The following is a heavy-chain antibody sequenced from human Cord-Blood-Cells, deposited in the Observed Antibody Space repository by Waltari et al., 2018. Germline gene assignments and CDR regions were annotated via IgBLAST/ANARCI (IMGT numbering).Heavy chain of an antibody. CDR1: GFTVSSNY. Sequence: EVQLVESGGGLIQPGGSLRLSCAASGFTVSSNYMSWVRQAPGKGLEWVSVIYSGGSKYYADSVKGRFTISRDNSKNTLYLQMNSLRAEDTAVYYCARDYPEDFWSGYSYYYYYYMDVWGKGTTVTVSS. CDR3: ARDYPEDFWSGYSYYYYYYMDV. J-gene: IGHJ6*03. D-gene: IGHD3-3*01. CDR2: IYSGGSK. V-gene: IGHV3-53*01.